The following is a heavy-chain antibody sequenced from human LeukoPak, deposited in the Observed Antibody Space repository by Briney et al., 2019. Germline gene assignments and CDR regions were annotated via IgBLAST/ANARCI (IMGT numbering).Heavy chain of an antibody. V-gene: IGHV4-30-4*01. D-gene: IGHD4-17*01. CDR1: GGSISSGDYY. Sequence: SETLSLTCTVSGGSISSGDYYWSWIRQPPGKGLEWIGYIYYSGSTYYNPSLKSRVTISVDTSKNQFSLKLSSVTAADTAVYYCARDTPTTVPNGGHYYGMDVWGQGTTVTVSS. J-gene: IGHJ6*02. CDR3: ARDTPTTVPNGGHYYGMDV. CDR2: IYYSGST.